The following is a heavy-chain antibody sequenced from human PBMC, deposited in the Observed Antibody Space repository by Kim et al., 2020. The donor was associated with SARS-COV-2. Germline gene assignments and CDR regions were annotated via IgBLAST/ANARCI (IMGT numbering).Heavy chain of an antibody. CDR3: ARELGYNWNDVGWFDP. CDR2: ISGSGGST. CDR1: GFTFSSYA. Sequence: GGSLRLSCAASGFTFSSYAMSWVRQAPGKGLEWVSAISGSGGSTYYADSVKGRFTISRDNSKNTLYLQMNSLRAEDTAVYYCARELGYNWNDVGWFDPWGQGTLVTVSS. J-gene: IGHJ5*02. V-gene: IGHV3-23*01. D-gene: IGHD1-1*01.